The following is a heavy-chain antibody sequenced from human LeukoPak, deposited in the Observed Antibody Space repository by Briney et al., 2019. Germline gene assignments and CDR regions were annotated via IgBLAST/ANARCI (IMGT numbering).Heavy chain of an antibody. CDR2: ITGSGADT. Sequence: PGGSLRLSCAASGFTFSSYAMSWVRQAPGKGLEWVSAITGSGADTYYADSVKGRFTISRDNSKNTLYLQMNSLRAEDTAVYYCAKEPRVATIEIFDYWGQGTLVTVSS. D-gene: IGHD5-12*01. J-gene: IGHJ4*02. CDR1: GFTFSSYA. CDR3: AKEPRVATIEIFDY. V-gene: IGHV3-23*01.